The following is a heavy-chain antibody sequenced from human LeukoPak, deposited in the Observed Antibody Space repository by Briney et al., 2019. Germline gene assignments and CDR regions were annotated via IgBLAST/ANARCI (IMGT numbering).Heavy chain of an antibody. V-gene: IGHV4-34*01. Sequence: SETLSLTCAVYGGSFSGYYWSWIRQPPGKGLEWIGEINHSGSTNYNPSLKSRVTISVDTSKNQFSLKLSSVTAADTAVYYCARISGYYWARGRFDPWGQGTLVTVSS. CDR1: GGSFSGYY. CDR3: ARISGYYWARGRFDP. CDR2: INHSGST. D-gene: IGHD3-22*01. J-gene: IGHJ5*02.